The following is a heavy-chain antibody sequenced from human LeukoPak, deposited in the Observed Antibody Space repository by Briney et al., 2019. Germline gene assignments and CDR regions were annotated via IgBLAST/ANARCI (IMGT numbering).Heavy chain of an antibody. CDR1: GGSISSGDYY. Sequence: SETLSLTCTVSGGSISSGDYYWSWIRQPPGKGLEWIGYIYYSGSTYYNPSLKSRVTISVDTSKNQFSLKLSSVTAADTAVYYGARGYYYDSRGDVFNFWGKGKMVTVSS. J-gene: IGHJ3*01. CDR2: IYYSGST. D-gene: IGHD3-22*01. CDR3: ARGYYYDSRGDVFNF. V-gene: IGHV4-30-4*08.